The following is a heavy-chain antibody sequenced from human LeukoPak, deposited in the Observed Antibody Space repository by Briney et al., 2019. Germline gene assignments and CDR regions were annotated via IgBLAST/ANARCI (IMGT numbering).Heavy chain of an antibody. D-gene: IGHD3-10*01. CDR1: GYTFSNND. CDR3: ARDPLWFGEFLRGNYYYYYMDV. V-gene: IGHV1-8*01. J-gene: IGHJ6*03. CDR2: MNPISGNT. Sequence: ASVKVSCKASGYTFSNNDINWVRQATGQGLEWMGWMNPISGNTGFAQKFQGRVSITRDTAISTAYMAVSSLRSDDTAVYYCARDPLWFGEFLRGNYYYYYMDVWGKGTTVTVSS.